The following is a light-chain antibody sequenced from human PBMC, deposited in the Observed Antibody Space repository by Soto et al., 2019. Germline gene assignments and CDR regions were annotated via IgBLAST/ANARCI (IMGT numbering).Light chain of an antibody. J-gene: IGLJ1*01. CDR1: ISHLRVSNY. CDR3: TSDRGNEFYV. V-gene: IGLV2-14*03. CDR2: DVN. Sequence: ALAQPSSMSGSPGQSTTVSCSGIISHLRVSNYVSWYQQHPGKAPRLIIFDVNNRPAGVSPRFSGSKSGDTASLTILGLQTEDEAHYFCTSDRGNEFYVFGPGTKVTVL.